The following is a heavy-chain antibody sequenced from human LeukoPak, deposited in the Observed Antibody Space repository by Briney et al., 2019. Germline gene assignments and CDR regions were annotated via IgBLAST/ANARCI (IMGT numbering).Heavy chain of an antibody. J-gene: IGHJ4*02. V-gene: IGHV4-59*01. CDR1: GGSISSYY. Sequence: SETLSLTCTVSGGSISSYYWSWIRQPPGKGLKWIGYIYYSGSTNYNPSLKSRVTISVDTSKNQFSLKLSSVTAADTAVYYCARTLYYYDSSGYSYYFDYWGQGTLVTVSS. CDR2: IYYSGST. D-gene: IGHD3-22*01. CDR3: ARTLYYYDSSGYSYYFDY.